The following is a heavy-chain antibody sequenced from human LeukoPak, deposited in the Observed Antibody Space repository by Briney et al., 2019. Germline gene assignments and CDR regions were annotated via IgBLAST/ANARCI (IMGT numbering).Heavy chain of an antibody. Sequence: GGSLRLSXAASGFTFSSYSMSWVRQAPGKGLKWVSAIIGSGLTTYYADSVKGRFTISRDNSKNTLYLQMNSLRAEDTAVYYCAKDLSPGPDWGQGTLVTVSS. CDR2: IIGSGLTT. CDR1: GFTFSSYS. J-gene: IGHJ4*02. CDR3: AKDLSPGPD. V-gene: IGHV3-23*01.